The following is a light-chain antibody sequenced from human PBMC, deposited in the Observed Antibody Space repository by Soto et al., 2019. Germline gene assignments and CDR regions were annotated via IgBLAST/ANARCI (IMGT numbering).Light chain of an antibody. Sequence: QSVLTQPPSASGTPGQRVTISCSGSSSNIGSYIVNWYQQLPGTAPKLLMYSNNERPSGVPDRFSGSKSGTSASLAISGLQSEDEADYYCAAWDDSLNGYVFGTGIKLTVL. CDR3: AAWDDSLNGYV. V-gene: IGLV1-44*01. J-gene: IGLJ1*01. CDR2: SNN. CDR1: SSNIGSYI.